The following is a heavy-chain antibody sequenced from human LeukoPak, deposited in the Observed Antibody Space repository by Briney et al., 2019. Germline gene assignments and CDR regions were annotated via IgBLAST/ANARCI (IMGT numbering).Heavy chain of an antibody. D-gene: IGHD3-10*01. CDR2: IQQDGSEK. V-gene: IGHV3-7*01. Sequence: GGSLRLSCTASGFTFGDYAMSWVRQAPGKGLEWVATIQQDGSEKYYVGSVKGRFTISRDNAKNSLYLQINSLRAEDTAVYYCARGHYQIELWGQGTLVTVSS. CDR3: ARGHYQIEL. CDR1: GFTFGDYA. J-gene: IGHJ4*02.